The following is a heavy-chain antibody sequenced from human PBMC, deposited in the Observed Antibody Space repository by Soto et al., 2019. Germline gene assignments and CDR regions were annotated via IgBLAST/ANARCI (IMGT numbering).Heavy chain of an antibody. D-gene: IGHD3-3*01. CDR1: GFTFSSYA. CDR3: ARDKGVAYYYYMDV. CDR2: ISYDGSNK. V-gene: IGHV3-30*04. J-gene: IGHJ6*03. Sequence: GGSLRLSCAASGFTFSSYAMHWVRQAPGKGLEWVAVISYDGSNKYYADSVKGRFTISRDNSKNTLYLQMNSLRAEDTAVYYCARDKGVAYYYYMDVWGKGTTVTVSS.